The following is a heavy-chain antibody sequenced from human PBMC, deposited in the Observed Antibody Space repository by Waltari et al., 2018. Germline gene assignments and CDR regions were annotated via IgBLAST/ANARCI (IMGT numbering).Heavy chain of an antibody. CDR2: ISGSGGST. CDR1: GFTFSSYA. V-gene: IGHV3-23*04. CDR3: AKTHPGVWFGGADYYYCMDV. D-gene: IGHD3-10*01. Sequence: EVQLVESGGGLVQPGGSLRLSCAASGFTFSSYAMSWVRQAPGKGLEWVSAISGSGGSTYYADAVKGRLTISRDNSKNTLDLQRNSLRAEETAVYYCAKTHPGVWFGGADYYYCMDVWGKGTTVTVSS. J-gene: IGHJ6*03.